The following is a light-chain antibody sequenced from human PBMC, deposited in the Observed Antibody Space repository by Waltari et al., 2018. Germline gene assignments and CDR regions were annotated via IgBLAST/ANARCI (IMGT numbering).Light chain of an antibody. CDR1: NIGAKS. CDR3: QVWDYDTAHLV. CDR2: YDS. Sequence: SYVLTQPPSVSVAPGKTARIACGGNNIGAKSVHWYQERPGQAPVLIIYYDSVRPSGIPERFSGSNSGNTATLTISRVEAGDEADYYCQVWDYDTAHLVFGGGTTLTV. V-gene: IGLV3-21*04. J-gene: IGLJ3*02.